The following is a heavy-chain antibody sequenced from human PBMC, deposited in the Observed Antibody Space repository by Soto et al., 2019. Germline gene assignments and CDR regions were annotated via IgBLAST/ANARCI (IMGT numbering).Heavy chain of an antibody. J-gene: IGHJ4*02. CDR1: GFTVSSTY. D-gene: IGHD6-13*01. CDR2: IYSGGST. Sequence: PGGSLRLSCAASGFTVSSTYMSWVRQAPGKGLEWVSLIYSGGSTYYADSAKGRFTISRDNSKNTLYLQMNSLRSEDTAVYYCARDVAAADYWGQGTLVTVSS. V-gene: IGHV3-66*01. CDR3: ARDVAAADY.